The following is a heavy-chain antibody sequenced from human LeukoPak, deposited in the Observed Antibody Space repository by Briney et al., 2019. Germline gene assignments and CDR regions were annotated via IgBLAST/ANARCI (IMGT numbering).Heavy chain of an antibody. J-gene: IGHJ4*02. Sequence: ASVKVSCKASGYTFTNYGISWVRQAPGQGLEWMGWISAYNGNTNYAQKLQGRVTMTTDTSTSTAYMELRSLRSDDTAVYYCARSGNYYDSSGYYYDKDYWGQGTLVTVSS. CDR3: ARSGNYYDSSGYYYDKDY. V-gene: IGHV1-18*01. CDR1: GYTFTNYG. CDR2: ISAYNGNT. D-gene: IGHD3-22*01.